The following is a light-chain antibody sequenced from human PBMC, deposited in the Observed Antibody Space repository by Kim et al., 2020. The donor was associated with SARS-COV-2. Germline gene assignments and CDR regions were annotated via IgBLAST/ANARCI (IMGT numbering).Light chain of an antibody. CDR1: QSVRNNY. J-gene: IGKJ2*01. V-gene: IGKV3-20*01. CDR3: LHFGGSPIHT. Sequence: IVLTQSPGTLSLSPGERATLSCRASQSVRNNYLTWYQHKPGQPPRLLIYGASSRAAGIPDRFSGSGSGTDFTLTISRLEPEDFAVYYCLHFGGSPIHTFGQGTKLE. CDR2: GAS.